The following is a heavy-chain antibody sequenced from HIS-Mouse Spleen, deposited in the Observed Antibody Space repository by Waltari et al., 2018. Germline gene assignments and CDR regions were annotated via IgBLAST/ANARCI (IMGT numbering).Heavy chain of an antibody. CDR3: AKASSGWLDY. J-gene: IGHJ4*02. CDR1: GFTFSSYG. V-gene: IGHV3-30*18. D-gene: IGHD6-19*01. CDR2: KSNNGRNK. Sequence: QVQLVESGGGVVQPGRSLRLSCAASGFTFSSYGMHWVRQAPGKGWGCVAVKSNNGRNKYYADSVKGRFTISRDNSKNTLYLQMNSLRAEDTAVYYCAKASSGWLDYWGQGTLVTVSS.